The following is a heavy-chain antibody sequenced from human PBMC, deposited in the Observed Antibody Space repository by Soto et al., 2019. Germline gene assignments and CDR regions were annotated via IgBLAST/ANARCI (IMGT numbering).Heavy chain of an antibody. J-gene: IGHJ6*02. CDR2: IIPIFGTA. D-gene: IGHD3-16*01. Sequence: SVKVSCKASGGTFSSYAISWVRQAPGQGLEWMGGIIPIFGTANYAQKFQGRVTITADESTSTAYMELSSLRSEDTAVYYCAREWANNTVIGGVTYRYYHGMDVWGQGTTVTVSS. V-gene: IGHV1-69*13. CDR3: AREWANNTVIGGVTYRYYHGMDV. CDR1: GGTFSSYA.